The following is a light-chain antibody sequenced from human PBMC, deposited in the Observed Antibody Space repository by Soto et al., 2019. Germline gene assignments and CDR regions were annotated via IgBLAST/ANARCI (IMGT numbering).Light chain of an antibody. J-gene: IGKJ1*01. CDR3: QQYGSSRT. CDR2: GAS. CDR1: QSVSSSY. V-gene: IGKV3-20*01. Sequence: EILLTQSPGTLSLSPGERATLSCRASQSVSSSYLHWYQQKPGQAPRLLIYGASSRATGIPDRFSGSGSGTDFTLTISRLEPEDFAVYYCQQYGSSRTFGQGTKVEIK.